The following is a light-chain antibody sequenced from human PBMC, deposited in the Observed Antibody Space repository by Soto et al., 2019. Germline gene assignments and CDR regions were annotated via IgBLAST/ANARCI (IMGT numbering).Light chain of an antibody. J-gene: IGLJ1*01. CDR3: RSYTSGSTRG. V-gene: IGLV2-14*01. CDR1: SSHVGGYTY. CDR2: EVS. Sequence: QSVLTQPASVSGSPGQSITISCTGTSSHVGGYTYVSWYQQHTGKAPKLLIYEVSKRPSGVSNRFSGATSGNTAHLTISGLQAEDEADYYSRSYTSGSTRGFGTGTKLTFL.